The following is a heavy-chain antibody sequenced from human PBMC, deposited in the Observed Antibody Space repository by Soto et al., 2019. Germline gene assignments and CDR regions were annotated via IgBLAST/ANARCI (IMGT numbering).Heavy chain of an antibody. D-gene: IGHD1-26*01. CDR2: IYNSGST. J-gene: IGHJ4*02. CDR1: GGSINNNGYF. CDR3: ARGPSGDKVDY. Sequence: QVQLQESGPGVVEPSQTLSLTCTVSGGSINNNGYFWSWIRQPPGSGLEWIGHIYNSGSTYSNPSLKNRLTISVDTSKNQFSLKLSSVTAADTAVYYCARGPSGDKVDYWGQGTLVTVSS. V-gene: IGHV4-30-4*01.